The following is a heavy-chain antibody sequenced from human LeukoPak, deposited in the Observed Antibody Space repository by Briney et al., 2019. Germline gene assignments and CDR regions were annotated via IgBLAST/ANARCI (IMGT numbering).Heavy chain of an antibody. D-gene: IGHD2-15*01. CDR3: ARAPGYCSGGSCFHMDV. CDR1: GFTFSTYS. CDR2: ISSSDSSI. V-gene: IGHV3-48*04. J-gene: IGHJ6*03. Sequence: GGSLRLSCAASGFTFSTYSMNWVRQAPGKGLEWVSYISSSDSSIYYADSVKGRFTISSDNAKTSLYLQMNGLRAEDTAVYYCARAPGYCSGGSCFHMDVWGKGTTVTVSS.